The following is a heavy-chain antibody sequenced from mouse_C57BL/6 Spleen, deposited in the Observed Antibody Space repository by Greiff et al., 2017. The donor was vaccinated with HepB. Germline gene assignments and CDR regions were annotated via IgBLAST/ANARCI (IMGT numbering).Heavy chain of an antibody. CDR2: IRLKSDNYAT. Sequence: DVKLVESGGGLVQPGGSMKLSCVASGFTFSNYWMNWVRQSPEKGLEWVAQIRLKSDNYATHYAESVKGRFTISRDDSKSSVYLQMNNLRAEDTGIYYCTSGYYRDVWGTGTTVTVSS. CDR1: GFTFSNYW. V-gene: IGHV6-3*01. CDR3: TSGYYRDV. J-gene: IGHJ1*03. D-gene: IGHD3-1*01.